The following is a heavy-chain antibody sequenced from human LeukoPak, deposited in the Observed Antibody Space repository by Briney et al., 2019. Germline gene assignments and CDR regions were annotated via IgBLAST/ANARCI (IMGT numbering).Heavy chain of an antibody. V-gene: IGHV4-28*01. CDR2: IFYSGDT. CDR3: ARNRYSSGWVDY. J-gene: IGHJ4*02. D-gene: IGHD6-19*01. Sequence: KPSETLSLTCTVSGFSIRSSNWWGWIRQPPGEGLEWIGYIFYSGDTYYNPSLKSRVTMSVDTSKNQFSLKLSSVTAVDTAVYYCARNRYSSGWVDYWGQGTLVTVSS. CDR1: GFSIRSSNW.